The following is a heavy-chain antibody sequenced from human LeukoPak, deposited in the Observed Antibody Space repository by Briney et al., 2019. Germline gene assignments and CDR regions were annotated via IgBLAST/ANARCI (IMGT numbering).Heavy chain of an antibody. D-gene: IGHD3-22*01. V-gene: IGHV3-21*04. CDR3: ARVHTYDSSGYYFHYYYMDV. Sequence: GGSLRLSCAASRFTFSSYSMNWVRQAPGKGLEWVSSISSSGSYIYHADSVKGRFTISRDNAKNSLYLQMNSLRAEDTALYYCARVHTYDSSGYYFHYYYMDVWGRGTTVTVSS. J-gene: IGHJ6*03. CDR2: ISSSGSYI. CDR1: RFTFSSYS.